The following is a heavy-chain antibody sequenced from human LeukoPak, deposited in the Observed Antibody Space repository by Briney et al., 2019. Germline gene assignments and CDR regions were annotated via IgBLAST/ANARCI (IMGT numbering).Heavy chain of an antibody. V-gene: IGHV3-73*01. J-gene: IGHJ4*02. CDR1: GFTFSGSA. D-gene: IGHD2-2*01. CDR3: TTLGGGMKVCSSASCYDF. CDR2: IRSKVNSYAT. Sequence: GGSLKLSCAASGFTFSGSAMHWVRQASGKGLEWVGRIRSKVNSYATEYAASVKGRFTISRDDSKNTAYLQMNSLKTEDTAVYYCTTLGGGMKVCSSASCYDFWGQGTLVTVSS.